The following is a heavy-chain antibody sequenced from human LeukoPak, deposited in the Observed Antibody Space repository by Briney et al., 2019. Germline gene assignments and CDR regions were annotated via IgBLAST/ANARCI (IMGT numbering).Heavy chain of an antibody. Sequence: GASVKVSCKASGYTFTSYGLSWVRQAPGQGLEWMGWISAYNGMTNYAQKLQGRVTMTTDTSTSTAYMELRSLRSDDTAVYYCARGPYYYDSSGYPYYFDYWGQGTLVTVSS. V-gene: IGHV1-18*01. CDR2: ISAYNGMT. D-gene: IGHD3-22*01. J-gene: IGHJ4*02. CDR1: GYTFTSYG. CDR3: ARGPYYYDSSGYPYYFDY.